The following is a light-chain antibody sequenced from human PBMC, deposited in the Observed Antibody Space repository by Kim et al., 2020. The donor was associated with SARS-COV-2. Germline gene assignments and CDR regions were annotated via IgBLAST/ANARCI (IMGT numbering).Light chain of an antibody. J-gene: IGLJ1*01. CDR2: GNS. CDR3: QSYDSSLSALYV. Sequence: VTVSCTGSSSTIGAGYDVHWYQQRPGTAPNLLIYGNSNRPSGVPARFSGSKSGTSASLAITGLQAEDEADYYCQSYDSSLSALYVFGTGTKVTVL. V-gene: IGLV1-40*01. CDR1: SSTIGAGYD.